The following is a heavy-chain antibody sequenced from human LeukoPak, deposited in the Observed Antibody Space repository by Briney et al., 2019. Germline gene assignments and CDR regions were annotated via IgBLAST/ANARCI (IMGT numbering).Heavy chain of an antibody. V-gene: IGHV3-21*01. CDR2: ISSDSTYI. Sequence: GGSQRLSCTASGFTLGDYAMSWVRQIPGRGLEWVSCISSDSTYIHYADSVKGRFTISRDNAKKSLSLEMNSLRAEDTAVYYCARDHGSGSTDYFDSWGQGTLVTVSA. CDR3: ARDHGSGSTDYFDS. D-gene: IGHD2-15*01. J-gene: IGHJ4*02. CDR1: GFTLGDYA.